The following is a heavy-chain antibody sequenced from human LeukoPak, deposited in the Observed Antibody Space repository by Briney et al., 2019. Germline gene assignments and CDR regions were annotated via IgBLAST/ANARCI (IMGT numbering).Heavy chain of an antibody. D-gene: IGHD2-2*01. J-gene: IGHJ6*02. CDR3: ARDLGYCSSTSCYQDYYGMDV. CDR2: IYYSGST. V-gene: IGHV4-59*01. Sequence: PSETLSLTCTVSGGSISSYYWSWIRQPPGKGLGWIGYIYYSGSTNYNPSLKSRVTISVDTSKNQFSLKLSSVTAADTAVYYCARDLGYCSSTSCYQDYYGMDVWGQGTTVTVSS. CDR1: GGSISSYY.